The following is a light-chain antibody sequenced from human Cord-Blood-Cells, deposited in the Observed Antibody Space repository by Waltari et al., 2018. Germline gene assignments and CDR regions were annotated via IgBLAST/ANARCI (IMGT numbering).Light chain of an antibody. CDR3: QQYGSSPPVT. Sequence: EIVLPQSPGTLSLSPGERATLSCRASQGVSSSYLSWYQQKPSQDPRLLIYGASSRATGIPDRFSGSGSGTDFTLTISRLEPEDFAVYYCQQYGSSPPVTFGQGTKLEIK. V-gene: IGKV3-20*01. CDR2: GAS. J-gene: IGKJ2*01. CDR1: QGVSSSY.